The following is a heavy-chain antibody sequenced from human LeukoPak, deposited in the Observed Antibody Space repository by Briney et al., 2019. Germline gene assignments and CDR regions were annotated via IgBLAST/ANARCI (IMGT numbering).Heavy chain of an antibody. V-gene: IGHV3-30*03. CDR1: GVTLSNYG. J-gene: IGHJ4*02. CDR3: ARETRVRWTDY. Sequence: PGGSLRLSCAASGVTLSNYGMQWVRQAPGKGLEWVAVISYDGSAKYYSDSVKGRFTISRDNAKNSLYLQMNSLRAEDTAVYYCARETRVRWTDYWGQGILVTVSS. CDR2: ISYDGSAK. D-gene: IGHD5-24*01.